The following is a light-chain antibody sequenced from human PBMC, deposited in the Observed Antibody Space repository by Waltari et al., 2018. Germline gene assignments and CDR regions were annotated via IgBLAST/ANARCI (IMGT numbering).Light chain of an antibody. CDR1: GGHSNYP. CDR2: VNRDGSH. J-gene: IGLJ3*02. Sequence: QLMLTQSPSASASLGSSVKLTCTLNGGHSNYPIAWHQQQPEKGPRYLMTVNRDGSHIKGDGIPDRFSGSSSGAERYLTISSLQSEDGTDYYCQTGGFGFWVFGGGTKLTVL. CDR3: QTGGFGFWV. V-gene: IGLV4-69*01.